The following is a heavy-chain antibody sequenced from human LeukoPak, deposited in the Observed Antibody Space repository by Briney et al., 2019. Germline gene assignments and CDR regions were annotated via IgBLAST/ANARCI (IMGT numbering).Heavy chain of an antibody. D-gene: IGHD6-19*01. Sequence: ASVKVSCKTSGYRFNSYGINWVRQAPGQGLEWMGWISAYNGNTNYAQKLQGRVTMTTDTSTSTAYMELRSLRSDDTAVYYCARSIAVAANFDYWGQGTLVTVSS. V-gene: IGHV1-18*01. CDR2: ISAYNGNT. CDR3: ARSIAVAANFDY. CDR1: GYRFNSYG. J-gene: IGHJ4*02.